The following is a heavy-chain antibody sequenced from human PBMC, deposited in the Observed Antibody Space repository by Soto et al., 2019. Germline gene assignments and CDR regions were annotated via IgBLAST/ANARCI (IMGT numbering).Heavy chain of an antibody. D-gene: IGHD2-15*01. V-gene: IGHV4-34*01. J-gene: IGHJ4*02. Sequence: ETLSLTCGVYGGSFSGYYWSWFRQPPGKGLEWTGEITYSGSTTYNPSLKSRVTISMDTSKNQFSLKLNSVTAADTAVYYCARILSSGHSDYWGQGTLVTVSS. CDR3: ARILSSGHSDY. CDR2: ITYSGST. CDR1: GGSFSGYY.